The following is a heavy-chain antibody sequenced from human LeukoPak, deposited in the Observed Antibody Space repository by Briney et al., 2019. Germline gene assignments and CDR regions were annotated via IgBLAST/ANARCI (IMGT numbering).Heavy chain of an antibody. CDR3: ARDQGLTAPPPYGLDV. CDR2: ISAYNGNT. CDR1: GYTFTSYG. J-gene: IGHJ6*02. V-gene: IGHV1-18*01. D-gene: IGHD5-18*01. Sequence: GASVKVSCKASGYTFTSYGISWVRQAPGQGLEWMGWISAYNGNTNYAQKLQGRVTITADTSTSTVYMELSSLRSEETAVYYCARDQGLTAPPPYGLDVWGQGTTVIVSS.